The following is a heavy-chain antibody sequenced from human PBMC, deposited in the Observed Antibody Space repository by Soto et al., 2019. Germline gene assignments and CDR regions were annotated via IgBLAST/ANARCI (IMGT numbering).Heavy chain of an antibody. Sequence: SETLSLTCTVSGDSISSSSNYYWGWIRQPPGKGLEWIGSIYFSGRAYYSPSLKSRVTISVDTSKNQFSLTLNSVTAADTAVYYCATFEIYGSGSYSEPYNLDYWGQGTLVTVSS. D-gene: IGHD3-10*01. V-gene: IGHV4-39*01. CDR1: GDSISSSSNYY. CDR3: ATFEIYGSGSYSEPYNLDY. J-gene: IGHJ4*02. CDR2: IYFSGRA.